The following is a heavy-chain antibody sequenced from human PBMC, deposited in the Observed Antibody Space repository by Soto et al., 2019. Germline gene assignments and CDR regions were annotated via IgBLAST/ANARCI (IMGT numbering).Heavy chain of an antibody. CDR2: ISRSGSTI. V-gene: IGHV3-11*01. CDR1: GFTFSDYY. J-gene: IGHJ4*02. CDR3: ARDRNWSSICAY. Sequence: QVQLVESGGGLVKPGGSLRLSCAASGFTFSDYYMSWVRQAPGKGLEWVSYISRSGSTIYYADSVKGRFTISRDNAKSSLYLQMNSLRAEDTAVYYCARDRNWSSICAYWGQGTLVTVSS. D-gene: IGHD1-20*01.